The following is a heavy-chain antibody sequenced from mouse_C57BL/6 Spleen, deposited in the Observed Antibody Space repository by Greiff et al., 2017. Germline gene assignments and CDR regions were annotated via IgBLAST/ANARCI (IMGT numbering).Heavy chain of an antibody. J-gene: IGHJ2*01. CDR2: IDPSNGNT. CDR1: GFTFHNSY. Sequence: VQLQQSVAELVRPGASVTLSCTASGFTFHNSYMHWVKQRPEQGLEWIGRIDPSNGNTNYAPKFPGKATITADTSSNTAYLQLSSLTSGDTAIYDWAREGDGYYLDDWGQGTTLTVSS. D-gene: IGHD2-3*01. V-gene: IGHV14-3*01. CDR3: AREGDGYYLDD.